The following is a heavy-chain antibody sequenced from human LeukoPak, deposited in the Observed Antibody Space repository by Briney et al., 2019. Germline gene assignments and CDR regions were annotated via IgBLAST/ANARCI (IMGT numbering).Heavy chain of an antibody. CDR3: TTDRYRRDY. J-gene: IGHJ4*02. D-gene: IGHD1-26*01. Sequence: GVSLRLSCAASGFTFSNAWMSWVRQAPGKGLEWVGRIISKTDGGTTDYAAPVKGRFTISRDDSKNTLYLQMNSLKTEDTAVYYCTTDRYRRDYWGQGTLVTVSS. CDR1: GFTFSNAW. V-gene: IGHV3-15*01. CDR2: IISKTDGGTT.